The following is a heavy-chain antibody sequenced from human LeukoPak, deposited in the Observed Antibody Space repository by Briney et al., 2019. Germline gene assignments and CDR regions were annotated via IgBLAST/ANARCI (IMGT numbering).Heavy chain of an antibody. CDR3: ARDEGVSGWFSSAFDI. J-gene: IGHJ3*02. D-gene: IGHD6-19*01. CDR1: GFTFSNYP. CDR2: ISGSGDTT. Sequence: GGSLRLSCAASGFTFSNYPMSWVRQAPGKGLEWVAIISGSGDTTYYADSVKGRFTISRDNSKNTLYLQMNSLRAEDTAVYYCARDEGVSGWFSSAFDIWGQGTMVTVSS. V-gene: IGHV3-23*01.